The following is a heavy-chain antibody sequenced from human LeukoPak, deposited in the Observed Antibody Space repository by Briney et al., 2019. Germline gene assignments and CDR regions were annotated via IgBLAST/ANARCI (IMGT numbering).Heavy chain of an antibody. Sequence: GGSLRLSCAASGFTFSSYGMHWVRQAPGKGLEWVAFIRYDGSNKYYADSVKGRFTITRDNSKNTLYLQMNSLRAEDTAVYYCANEPRGAFDIWGQGTMVTVSS. CDR2: IRYDGSNK. V-gene: IGHV3-30*02. D-gene: IGHD3-10*01. CDR3: ANEPRGAFDI. J-gene: IGHJ3*02. CDR1: GFTFSSYG.